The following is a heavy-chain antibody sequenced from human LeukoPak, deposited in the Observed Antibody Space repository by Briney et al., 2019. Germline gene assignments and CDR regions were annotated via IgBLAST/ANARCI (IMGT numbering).Heavy chain of an antibody. J-gene: IGHJ4*02. CDR1: GFTFDDYG. CDR2: ISSGSSTK. Sequence: GGSLRLSCAASGFTFDDYGMSWVRQAPGKGLEWVSYISSGSSTKYYADSVKGRFTISRDNAKNSLYLQMNSLRAEDTAVYYCAKFFHDILTRFDYWGQGTLVTVSS. V-gene: IGHV3-48*01. CDR3: AKFFHDILTRFDY. D-gene: IGHD3-9*01.